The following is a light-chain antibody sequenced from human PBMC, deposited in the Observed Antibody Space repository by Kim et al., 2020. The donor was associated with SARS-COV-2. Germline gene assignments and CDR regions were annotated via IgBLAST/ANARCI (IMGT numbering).Light chain of an antibody. CDR1: SLRSYY. Sequence: VALGQTVRSTCPGDSLRSYYATWYQQKPGQAPILVIYGKNNRPSGIPDRFSGSSSGNTASLTITGTQAGDEADYYCNSRDSNDNGVFVGGTQLTVL. J-gene: IGLJ2*01. V-gene: IGLV3-19*01. CDR3: NSRDSNDNGV. CDR2: GKN.